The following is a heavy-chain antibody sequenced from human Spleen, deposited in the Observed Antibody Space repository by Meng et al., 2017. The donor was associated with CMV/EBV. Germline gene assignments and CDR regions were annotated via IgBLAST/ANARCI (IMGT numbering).Heavy chain of an antibody. D-gene: IGHD2-2*01. CDR1: GFTFSTFE. V-gene: IGHV3-48*03. CDR2: ISSSASSI. CDR3: ARYCSSTSCYGPGDYYYYYGMDV. Sequence: GGSLRLSCAASGFTFSTFEMNWVRQGPGKGLEWVSYISSSASSIYYADSVKGRFTISRDNAKNSLYLQMNSLRAEDTAVYYCARYCSSTSCYGPGDYYYYYGMDVWGQGTTVTVSS. J-gene: IGHJ6*02.